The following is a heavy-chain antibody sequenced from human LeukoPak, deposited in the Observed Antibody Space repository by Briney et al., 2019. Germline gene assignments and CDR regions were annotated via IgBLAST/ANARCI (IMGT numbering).Heavy chain of an antibody. D-gene: IGHD5-12*01. CDR1: GFTFGDYA. CDR2: IRSKAYGGTT. V-gene: IGHV3-49*03. J-gene: IGHJ4*02. Sequence: GGSLRLSCTASGFTFGDYAMSWFRQAPGKGLEWVGFIRSKAYGGTTEYAASVKGRFTISRDDSKSIAYLQMNSLKTEDTAVYYCTRAGTSMVATYDYWDQGTLVTVSS. CDR3: TRAGTSMVATYDY.